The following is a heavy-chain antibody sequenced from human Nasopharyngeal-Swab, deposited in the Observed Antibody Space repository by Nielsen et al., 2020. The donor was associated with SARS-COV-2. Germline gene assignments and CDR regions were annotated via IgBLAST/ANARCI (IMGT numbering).Heavy chain of an antibody. V-gene: IGHV3-23*01. D-gene: IGHD2-15*01. Sequence: GGSLRLSCTASGLNFSNFWMSWFRQAPGKGLEWVSAITGSGGSTYYADSVKGRFTISRDNSKNTLYLQMNSLGAEDTAVYYCAKDLVGAANWGQGTLVTVSS. CDR2: ITGSGGST. CDR1: GLNFSNFW. J-gene: IGHJ4*02. CDR3: AKDLVGAAN.